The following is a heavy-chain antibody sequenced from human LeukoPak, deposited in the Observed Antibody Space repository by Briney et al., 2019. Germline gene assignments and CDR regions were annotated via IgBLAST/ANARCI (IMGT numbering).Heavy chain of an antibody. CDR1: GFTITAYA. V-gene: IGHV3-23*01. J-gene: IGHJ3*02. CDR3: AKDPNGDYVGAFDT. CDR2: IGITSEYI. Sequence: GSLRLSCAASGFTITAYAMSWVRQSPGKGLEWVSGIGITSEYIHYADSVKGRFTISRDNSKNTVYLEMSSLRAKDAAVYYCAKDPNGDYVGAFDTWGQGTMVIVSS. D-gene: IGHD4-17*01.